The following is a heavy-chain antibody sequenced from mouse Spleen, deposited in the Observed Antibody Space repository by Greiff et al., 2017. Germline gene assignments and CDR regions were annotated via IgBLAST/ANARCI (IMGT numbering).Heavy chain of an antibody. D-gene: IGHD2-1*01. V-gene: IGHV1-20*01. CDR2: INPYNGDT. J-gene: IGHJ2*01. Sequence: EVQLQQSGPELVKPGDSVKISCKASGYSFTGYFMNWVMQSHGKSLEWIGRINPYNGDTFYNQKFKGKATLTVDKSSSTAHMELRSLTSEDSAVYYCARSDGNYRGYYFDYWGQGTTLTVSS. CDR1: GYSFTGYF. CDR3: ARSDGNYRGYYFDY.